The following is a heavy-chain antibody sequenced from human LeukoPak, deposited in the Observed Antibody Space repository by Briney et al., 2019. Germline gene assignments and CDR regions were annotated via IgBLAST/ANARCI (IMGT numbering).Heavy chain of an antibody. Sequence: ASVKVSCKASGYTFTSYGISWVRQAPGQGLEWMGWISAYNGNTNYAQKLQARVTMTTDTSTSTAYMELRSLRSDDTAVYYCARVKPTVTTSVGAFDIWGQGTMVTVSS. CDR3: ARVKPTVTTSVGAFDI. D-gene: IGHD4-17*01. V-gene: IGHV1-18*04. CDR2: ISAYNGNT. CDR1: GYTFTSYG. J-gene: IGHJ3*02.